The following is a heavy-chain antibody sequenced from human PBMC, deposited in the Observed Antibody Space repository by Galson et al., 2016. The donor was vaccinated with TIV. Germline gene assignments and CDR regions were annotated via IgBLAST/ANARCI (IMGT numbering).Heavy chain of an antibody. CDR2: VHTGGNT. CDR3: SRERRHCGNECFLNYYYGMDV. V-gene: IGHV3-66*02. CDR1: GFPVSDNY. Sequence: SLRLSCAASGFPVSDNYMTWVRRAPGKGLEWDSIVHTGGNTNYADSVKGRFTISRDNSKNTVYLQMSRLRAEYTAVYYCSRERRHCGNECFLNYYYGMDVWGQGTTVTVSS. J-gene: IGHJ6*02. D-gene: IGHD4-23*01.